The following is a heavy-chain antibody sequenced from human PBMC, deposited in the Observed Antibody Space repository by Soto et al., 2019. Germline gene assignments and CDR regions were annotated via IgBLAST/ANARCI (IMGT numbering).Heavy chain of an antibody. CDR2: ISWNSGSI. D-gene: IGHD3-3*01. J-gene: IGHJ5*02. CDR1: GCTFDDYA. Sequence: PGGSLRLSCAASGCTFDDYAMHWVRQAPGKGLEWVSGISWNSGSIGYADSVKGRFTISRDNAKNSLYLQMNSLRAEDTALYYCAKGGYDFWSANWFDPWGQGTLVTVSS. V-gene: IGHV3-9*01. CDR3: AKGGYDFWSANWFDP.